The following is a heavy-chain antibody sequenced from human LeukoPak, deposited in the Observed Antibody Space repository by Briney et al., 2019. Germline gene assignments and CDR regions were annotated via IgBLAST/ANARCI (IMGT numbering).Heavy chain of an antibody. CDR2: TNPTSGGT. D-gene: IGHD5-18*01. CDR1: GHTFTDFY. Sequence: ASVKVSCKASGHTFTDFYMHWVRQAPGQGLEWMGWTNPTSGGTNYAPKFQGRVTMTTDTSTSTAYMELRNLRSDDTAVYYCARDKGTAMVSFDYWGQGTLVTVSS. J-gene: IGHJ4*02. V-gene: IGHV1-2*02. CDR3: ARDKGTAMVSFDY.